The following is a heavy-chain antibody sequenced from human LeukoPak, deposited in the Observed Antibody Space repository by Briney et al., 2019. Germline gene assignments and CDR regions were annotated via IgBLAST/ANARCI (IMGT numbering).Heavy chain of an antibody. Sequence: GGSLRLSCAASGFTFSTYSMNWVRQAPGKGLEWISYISNSSNTIYYADSVKGRFTISRDNAKNSLFLQMNSLRVEDTAVYYCATTEFLDHWGQGTLVTVSS. CDR2: ISNSSNTI. CDR3: ATTEFLDH. V-gene: IGHV3-48*01. D-gene: IGHD3-10*01. J-gene: IGHJ4*02. CDR1: GFTFSTYS.